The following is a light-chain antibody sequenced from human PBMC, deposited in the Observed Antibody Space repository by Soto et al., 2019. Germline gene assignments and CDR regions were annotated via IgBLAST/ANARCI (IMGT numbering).Light chain of an antibody. CDR2: DVS. CDR1: SSDVGGYNY. V-gene: IGLV2-14*01. CDR3: SSYTSSSTLV. J-gene: IGLJ2*01. Sequence: QSVLTQPASVSGSPGQSITISCTGTSSDVGGYNYVSWYQRHPGKAPKLMIYDVSNRPSGVSNRFSGSKSGNTASLTSSGLQAEDEADYYCSSYTSSSTLVFGGGTKLTVL.